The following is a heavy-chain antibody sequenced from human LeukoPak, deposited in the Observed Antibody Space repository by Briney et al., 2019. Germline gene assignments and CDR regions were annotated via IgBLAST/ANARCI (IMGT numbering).Heavy chain of an antibody. CDR3: AREWELLPWD. CDR2: INSDGSST. V-gene: IGHV3-74*01. Sequence: GGSLTLSCAASGFTFSNYWMHWVRQAPGKGLGWVSRINSDGSSTSYADSVKGRFTISRDNAKNTLYLQMNSLRAEDTAVYYCAREWELLPWDWGQGTLVTVSS. D-gene: IGHD3-10*01. J-gene: IGHJ4*02. CDR1: GFTFSNYW.